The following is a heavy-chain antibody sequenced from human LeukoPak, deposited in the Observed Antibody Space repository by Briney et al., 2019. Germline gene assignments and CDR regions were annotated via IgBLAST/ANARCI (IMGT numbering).Heavy chain of an antibody. J-gene: IGHJ6*02. CDR1: GYSFTGYY. CDR3: AAGDSSGDYYYGMDV. V-gene: IGHV1-58*02. Sequence: SVKVSCKAAGYSFTGYYMHWVRQAPGQGLEWIGWIVVGSGNTNYAQKFQERVTITRDMSTSTAYMELSSLRSEDTAVYYCAAGDSSGDYYYGMDVWGQGTTVTVSS. D-gene: IGHD6-19*01. CDR2: IVVGSGNT.